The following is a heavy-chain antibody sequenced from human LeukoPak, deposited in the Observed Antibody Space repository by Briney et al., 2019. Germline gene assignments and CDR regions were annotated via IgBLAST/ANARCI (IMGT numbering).Heavy chain of an antibody. CDR1: GGSISSYY. Sequence: SETLSLTCTVSGGSISSYYWSWIRQPAGKGLEWIGRIYTSGSTNYNPSLKSRVTMSVDTSKNQFSLKLSSVTAADTAVYYCARDVCYYGSGTLFGDIWGQGTMVTVSS. CDR3: ARDVCYYGSGTLFGDI. CDR2: IYTSGST. J-gene: IGHJ3*02. D-gene: IGHD3-10*01. V-gene: IGHV4-4*07.